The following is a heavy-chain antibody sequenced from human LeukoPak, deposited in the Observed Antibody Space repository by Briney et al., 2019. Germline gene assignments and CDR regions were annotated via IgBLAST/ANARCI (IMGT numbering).Heavy chain of an antibody. J-gene: IGHJ6*03. D-gene: IGHD2-15*01. CDR2: INHSGST. Sequence: PSETLSLTCAVYGGSFSGYYWSWIRQPPGKGLGWIGEINHSGSTNYNPSLKSRVTISVDTSKNQFSLKLSSVTAADTAVYYCARSGKYCSGGSCYGDSYYYYYYMDVWGKGTTVTISS. CDR1: GGSFSGYY. V-gene: IGHV4-34*01. CDR3: ARSGKYCSGGSCYGDSYYYYYYMDV.